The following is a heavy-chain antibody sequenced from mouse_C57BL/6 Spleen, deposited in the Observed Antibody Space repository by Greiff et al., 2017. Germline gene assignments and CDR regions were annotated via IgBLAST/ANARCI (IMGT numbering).Heavy chain of an antibody. J-gene: IGHJ3*01. V-gene: IGHV1-50*01. CDR3: ARGAQATSFAY. CDR2: IDPSDSYT. D-gene: IGHD3-2*02. CDR1: GYTFTSYW. Sequence: QVQLQQPGAELVKPGASVKLSCKASGYTFTSYWMQWVKQRPGQGLEWIGEIDPSDSYTNYNQKFKGKATLAVDTSSSTAYMQLSSLTSEDSAVYYCARGAQATSFAYWGQGPLVTVSA.